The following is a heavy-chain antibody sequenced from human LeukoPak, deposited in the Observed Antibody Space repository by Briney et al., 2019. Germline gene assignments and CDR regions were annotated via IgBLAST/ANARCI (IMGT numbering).Heavy chain of an antibody. Sequence: ASVKVSCKASGYTFTSYDINWVRQATGQGLEWMGWMNPNSGNTGYAQKFQGRVTMTRNTSISTAYMELSSLRSEDTAVYYCARGRRAVTTYNYWGQGTLVTGSS. J-gene: IGHJ4*01. D-gene: IGHD4-17*01. V-gene: IGHV1-8*01. CDR1: GYTFTSYD. CDR3: ARGRRAVTTYNY. CDR2: MNPNSGNT.